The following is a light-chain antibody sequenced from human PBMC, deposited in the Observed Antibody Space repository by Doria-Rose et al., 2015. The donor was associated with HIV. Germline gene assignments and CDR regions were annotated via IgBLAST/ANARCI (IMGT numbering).Light chain of an antibody. J-gene: IGKJ1*01. CDR3: QQFDSFPRT. Sequence: DIQLTQSPSFLSASVGVRVTITCRASQGISRYLAWYRQKPGKAPTLLIFGASTLQSGVPSRFSGSGSGTEFTLTISSLQPEDFATYYCQQFDSFPRTFGQGTKVELK. V-gene: IGKV1-9*01. CDR2: GAS. CDR1: QGISRY.